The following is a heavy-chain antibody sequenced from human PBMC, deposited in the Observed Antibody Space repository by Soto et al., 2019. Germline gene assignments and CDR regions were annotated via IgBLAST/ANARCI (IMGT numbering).Heavy chain of an antibody. V-gene: IGHV5-51*01. CDR2: IYCGDSQT. CDR1: GYAFAGYW. Sequence: PGESLKISCKGSGYAFAGYWIGWVRQMPGIGLEWMGIIYCGDSQTKYNPSFQDQVIMSVDKSIHTAYLQWTSLKASDTAIYYCVRVHSPPLPPWFDPWGQGTQVTVSS. CDR3: VRVHSPPLPPWFDP. D-gene: IGHD4-4*01. J-gene: IGHJ5*02.